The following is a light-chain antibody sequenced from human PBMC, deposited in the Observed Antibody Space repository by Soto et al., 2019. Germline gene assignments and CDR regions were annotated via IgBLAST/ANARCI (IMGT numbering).Light chain of an antibody. CDR1: QSISSW. CDR3: QQYNSYLT. Sequence: DIQMTQAPSTLSASVLHRVTISWRASQSISSWLAWYQQKPGKAPKLLIYDASSLESGVPSRFSGSGSGTEFTLTISSLQPDDFATYYCQQYNSYLTFGQGTKVDIK. V-gene: IGKV1-5*01. CDR2: DAS. J-gene: IGKJ1*01.